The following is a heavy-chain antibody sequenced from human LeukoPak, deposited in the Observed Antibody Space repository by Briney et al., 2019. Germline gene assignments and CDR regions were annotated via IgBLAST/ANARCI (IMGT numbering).Heavy chain of an antibody. V-gene: IGHV3-7*01. CDR3: ARAAAGTVDY. D-gene: IGHD6-13*01. Sequence: PGGSLRLSCVVSGFTSSSYWMSWVRQAPGKGLEWVANVNQDGSEQYYVDSVKGRFIISKDNAKNSLYLQMNSLRVEDTAVYYCARAAAGTVDYWGQGALVIVSS. CDR2: VNQDGSEQ. CDR1: GFTSSSYW. J-gene: IGHJ4*02.